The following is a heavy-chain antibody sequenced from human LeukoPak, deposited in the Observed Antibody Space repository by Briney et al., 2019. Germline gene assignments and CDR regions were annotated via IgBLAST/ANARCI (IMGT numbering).Heavy chain of an antibody. D-gene: IGHD2-15*01. V-gene: IGHV3-9*01. CDR3: ARSIVVSPAGPYAWFDP. CDR2: ISWNSGSI. Sequence: GRSLRLSCAASGFTFDDYAMHWVRQAPGKGLEWVSGISWNSGSIDSADSVKGRFTISRDNAKASLYLQMNSLRDEDTAVYYCARSIVVSPAGPYAWFDPWGQGTLVTVSS. J-gene: IGHJ5*02. CDR1: GFTFDDYA.